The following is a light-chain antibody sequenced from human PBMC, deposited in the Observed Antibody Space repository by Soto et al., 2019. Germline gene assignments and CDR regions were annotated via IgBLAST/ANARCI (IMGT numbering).Light chain of an antibody. CDR3: QSYETSLGGVV. V-gene: IGLV1-40*01. Sequence: QSVLTQPPSVSGAPGQRVTISCTGNSFNFGAGYDVHWYQQLLGTAPKLLIYGNSHRPSGVPGRFSGSKSGTSASLAITGLQAEDEADYYCQSYETSLGGVVFGGGTKVTVL. CDR2: GNS. J-gene: IGLJ3*02. CDR1: SFNFGAGYD.